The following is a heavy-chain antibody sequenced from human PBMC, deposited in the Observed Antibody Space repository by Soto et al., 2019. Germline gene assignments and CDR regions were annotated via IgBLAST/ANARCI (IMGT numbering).Heavy chain of an antibody. D-gene: IGHD1-26*01. Sequence: QVQLVQSGAEVKKPGSSVKVSCKASGGTFSSYAISWVRQATGQGLEWTGGIIPIFGTADYAQTFQGRVTITADESTSRAYMELRSLRSEDTAVYYCASHTGSSPEGRYYYGMDVWGQGTTVTVSS. CDR1: GGTFSSYA. CDR2: IIPIFGTA. J-gene: IGHJ6*02. CDR3: ASHTGSSPEGRYYYGMDV. V-gene: IGHV1-69*12.